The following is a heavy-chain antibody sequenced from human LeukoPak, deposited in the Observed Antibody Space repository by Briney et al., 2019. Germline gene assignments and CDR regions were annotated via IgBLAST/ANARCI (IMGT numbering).Heavy chain of an antibody. J-gene: IGHJ4*02. D-gene: IGHD6-6*01. CDR3: ARAGSIAARPDHY. CDR2: VSPNSGKT. Sequence: ASVKVSCKASGYTFTTYDMHWVRQASGQGLEWMGWVSPNSGKTAYAQKFQDRVTMTRDTSISTGYMELSSLRSDDTAVYYCARAGSIAARPDHYWGQGTLVTVSS. V-gene: IGHV1-8*02. CDR1: GYTFTTYD.